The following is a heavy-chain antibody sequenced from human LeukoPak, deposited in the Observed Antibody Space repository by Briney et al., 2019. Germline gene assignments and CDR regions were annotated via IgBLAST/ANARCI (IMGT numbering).Heavy chain of an antibody. J-gene: IGHJ4*02. D-gene: IGHD6-13*01. Sequence: GGSLRLSCAASGFTVSSNYMSWVRQAPGKGLEWVSVIYSGGSTYYADSVKGRFTISRGNSKNTLYLQMNSLRAEDTAVYYCAREVAAATFHEWGQGTLVTVSS. CDR2: IYSGGST. CDR1: GFTVSSNY. V-gene: IGHV3-66*01. CDR3: AREVAAATFHE.